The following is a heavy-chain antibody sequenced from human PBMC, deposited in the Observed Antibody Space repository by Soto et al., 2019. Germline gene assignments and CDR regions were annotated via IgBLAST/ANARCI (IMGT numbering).Heavy chain of an antibody. V-gene: IGHV3-48*01. Sequence: PGGSLRLSCAASGFAFRTFGMNWVRQALGKRPEWVSYISSDSSTISYADSVKGRFTISRDNAKNSLYLQMNNLRADDTAMYYCARDLGVVRGDLYLDYWGQGAVVTVS. CDR3: ARDLGVVRGDLYLDY. J-gene: IGHJ4*02. CDR2: ISSDSSTI. CDR1: GFAFRTFG. D-gene: IGHD3-10*01.